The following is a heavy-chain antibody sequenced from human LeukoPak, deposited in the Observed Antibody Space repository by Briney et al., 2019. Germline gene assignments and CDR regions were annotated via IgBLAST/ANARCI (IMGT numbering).Heavy chain of an antibody. D-gene: IGHD5-18*01. J-gene: IGHJ6*03. CDR2: INPNSGGT. CDR3: ARGGLDTAMVMYYYYYYMDV. CDR1: GYTFTGYY. V-gene: IGHV1-2*02. Sequence: ASVKVSCKASGYTFTGYYMHWVRQAPGQGLEWMGWINPNSGGTNYAQKFQGRVTMTRDTSISTAYMELSRLRSDDTAVYYCARGGLDTAMVMYYYYYYMDVWGKGTTATVSS.